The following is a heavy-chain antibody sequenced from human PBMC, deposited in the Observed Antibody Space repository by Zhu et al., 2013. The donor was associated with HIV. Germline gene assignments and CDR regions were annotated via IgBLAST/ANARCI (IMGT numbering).Heavy chain of an antibody. V-gene: IGHV4-59*01. D-gene: IGHD2-15*01. CDR3: ARVRIPSYYFDY. CDR1: GDSIFSNY. Sequence: QVQLQESGPGLVKPSETLSLTCTVSGDSIFSNYWSWIRQPPGKGLEWIGYIHYTGSTNYNPSLKSRVTISVDTSKNQFSLKLNSVTAADTAVYYCARVRIPSYYFDYWGQGTLVTVSS. CDR2: IHYTGST. J-gene: IGHJ4*02.